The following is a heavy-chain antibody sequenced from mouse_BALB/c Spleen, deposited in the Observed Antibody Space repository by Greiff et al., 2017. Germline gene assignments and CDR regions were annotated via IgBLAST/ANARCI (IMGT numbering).Heavy chain of an antibody. D-gene: IGHD2-3*01. V-gene: IGHV3-2*02. CDR2: ISYSGST. CDR3: AVYLYYFDY. J-gene: IGHJ2*01. Sequence: EVKLQESGPGLVKPSQSLSLTCTVTGYSITSDYAWNWIRQFPGNKLEWMGYISYSGSTSYNPSLKSRISITRDTSKNQFFLQLNSVTTEDTATYYCAVYLYYFDYWGQGTTLTVSS. CDR1: GYSITSDYA.